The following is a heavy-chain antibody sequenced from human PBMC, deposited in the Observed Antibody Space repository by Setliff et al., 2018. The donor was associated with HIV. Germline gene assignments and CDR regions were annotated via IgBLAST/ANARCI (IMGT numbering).Heavy chain of an antibody. V-gene: IGHV3-7*01. Sequence: GGSLRLSCSASGFNFSPYGLHWVRQAPGKGLEWVANIKPDGSEKYYVDSVKGRFTISRDNAENSLYLQMNSLRAEDTAVYYCASTVTTYYFDYWGRGTLVTVSS. CDR1: GFNFSPYG. CDR3: ASTVTTYYFDY. CDR2: IKPDGSEK. D-gene: IGHD4-17*01. J-gene: IGHJ4*02.